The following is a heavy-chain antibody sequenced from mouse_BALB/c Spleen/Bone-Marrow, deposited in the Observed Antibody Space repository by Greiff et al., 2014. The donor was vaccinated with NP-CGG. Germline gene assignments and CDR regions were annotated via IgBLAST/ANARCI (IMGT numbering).Heavy chain of an antibody. CDR1: GFSLTSYG. D-gene: IGHD2-1*01. J-gene: IGHJ2*01. Sequence: QVQLQQSGPGLVQPSQSLSITCTVSGFSLTSYGVHWVRQSPGKGLEWLGVIWSGGSTDYNAAFISRLSISKDNSKSQVFFKMNSLQANDTAIYYCVRNGNYYFDYWGQGTTLTVSS. CDR3: VRNGNYYFDY. CDR2: IWSGGST. V-gene: IGHV2-2*02.